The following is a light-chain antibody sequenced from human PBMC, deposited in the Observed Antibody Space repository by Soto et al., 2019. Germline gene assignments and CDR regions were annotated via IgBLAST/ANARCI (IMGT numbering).Light chain of an antibody. CDR3: QYYGTSPA. V-gene: IGKV3-20*01. CDR2: GAS. CDR1: QSVTSN. Sequence: EIVMTQSPATLSMSPGDRATLSCRASQSVTSNLAWYQQKPGQAPRLLIYGASNRATGIPHRFSGSGSGTDFTLTISRLEPEDFAMYHCQYYGTSPAFGQGTKVEIK. J-gene: IGKJ1*01.